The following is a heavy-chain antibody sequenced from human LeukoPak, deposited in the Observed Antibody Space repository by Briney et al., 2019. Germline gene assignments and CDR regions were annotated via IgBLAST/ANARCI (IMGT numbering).Heavy chain of an antibody. D-gene: IGHD1/OR15-1a*01. Sequence: GGSLRLSCAASGFTFSSYAMHWVRQAPGKGLEDVSAISTNGSSTYYANSVKGRFTISRDNSKNTLYLQMGSLRAEDMAVYYCAREAYNWNIDVFDIWGQGTMVTVSS. CDR1: GFTFSSYA. CDR2: ISTNGSST. CDR3: AREAYNWNIDVFDI. J-gene: IGHJ3*02. V-gene: IGHV3-64*01.